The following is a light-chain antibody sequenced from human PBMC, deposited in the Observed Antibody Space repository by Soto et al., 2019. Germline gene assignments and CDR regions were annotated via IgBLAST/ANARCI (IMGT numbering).Light chain of an antibody. Sequence: QSVLTQPPSASGTPGQRVTISCSGSSSNIGNNYVYWYQMIPGTAPKLLIYGNNQRPSGVPDRFSCSRSGTSASLAISGLPSEYEADYDCASWYDSLSGRGVFGGGTQLTVL. J-gene: IGLJ3*02. V-gene: IGLV1-47*01. CDR3: ASWYDSLSGRGV. CDR2: GNN. CDR1: SSNIGNNY.